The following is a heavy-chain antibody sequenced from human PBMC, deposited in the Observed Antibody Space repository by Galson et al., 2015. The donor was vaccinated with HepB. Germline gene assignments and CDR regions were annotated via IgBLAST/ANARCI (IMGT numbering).Heavy chain of an antibody. V-gene: IGHV3-11*06. Sequence: SLRLSCAASGFTFSDYYMSWIRQAPGKGLDWVSYISSSSSYTNYADSVKGRFTISRDNAKNSLYLQMNSLRAEDTAVYYCAREILVANEGGAFEIWGQGTMVTVSS. CDR2: ISSSSSYT. J-gene: IGHJ3*02. D-gene: IGHD5-12*01. CDR3: AREILVANEGGAFEI. CDR1: GFTFSDYY.